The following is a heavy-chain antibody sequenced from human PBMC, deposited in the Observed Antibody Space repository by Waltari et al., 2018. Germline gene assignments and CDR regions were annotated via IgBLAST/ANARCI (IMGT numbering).Heavy chain of an antibody. CDR1: GGTFSSYA. J-gene: IGHJ5*02. CDR2: IIPILGIA. Sequence: QVQLVQSGAEVKKPGSSVKVSCKASGGTFSSYAISWVRQAPGQGLEWMGGIIPILGIANYAQKFQGRVTITADESTSTAYMELSSLRSEDTAVYYCARPYYYGSGSNWFDPWGQGTLVTVSS. CDR3: ARPYYYGSGSNWFDP. V-gene: IGHV1-69*04. D-gene: IGHD3-10*01.